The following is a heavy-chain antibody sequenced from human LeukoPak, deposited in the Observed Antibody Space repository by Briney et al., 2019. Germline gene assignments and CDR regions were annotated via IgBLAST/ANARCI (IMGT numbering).Heavy chain of an antibody. CDR1: GFTFSSYD. CDR2: IGSAGDT. D-gene: IGHD6-19*01. J-gene: IGHJ4*02. Sequence: GGSLRLSCVASGFTFSSYDMHWVSQATAEGLEWVSAIGSAGDTYYAGSVKGRFTISRDNAKNSLYLQMNSLRAEDTAVYYCARAIVVAGPYYFDYWGQGTLVTVSS. V-gene: IGHV3-13*01. CDR3: ARAIVVAGPYYFDY.